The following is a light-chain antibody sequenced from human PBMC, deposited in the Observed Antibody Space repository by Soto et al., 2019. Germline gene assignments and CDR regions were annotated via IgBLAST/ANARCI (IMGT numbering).Light chain of an antibody. CDR1: SSDVGSYNL. J-gene: IGLJ2*01. V-gene: IGLV2-23*02. CDR2: EVS. CDR3: CSYAGSRTHVL. Sequence: QSALTQPASVSGSPGQSITISCIGTSSDVGSYNLVSWYQQHPGKAPKVLIYEVSERPSGVSNRFSGSKSGNTASLTISGLQAEDEAEYYCCSYAGSRTHVLFGVGTKLTVL.